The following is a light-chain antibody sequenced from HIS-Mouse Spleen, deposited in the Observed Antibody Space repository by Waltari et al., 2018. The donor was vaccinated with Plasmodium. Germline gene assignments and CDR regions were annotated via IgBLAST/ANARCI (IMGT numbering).Light chain of an antibody. CDR3: CSYAGSYTVV. CDR1: SSDVGGYNY. J-gene: IGLJ2*01. V-gene: IGLV2-11*01. CDR2: EFS. Sequence: QSALTQPRSVSGSPGQSVTISCTGTSSDVGGYNYVSWYQKQPGKAPKLMIYEFSKRPSGVPDRFSGSKSGNTASLTISGLQAEDEADYYCCSYAGSYTVVFGGGTKLTVL.